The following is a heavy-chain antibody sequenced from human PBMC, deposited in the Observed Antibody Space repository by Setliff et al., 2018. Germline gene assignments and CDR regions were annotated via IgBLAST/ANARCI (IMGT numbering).Heavy chain of an antibody. CDR1: GASITSGGFY. D-gene: IGHD1-26*01. J-gene: IGHJ4*02. CDR2: IYYSGTT. V-gene: IGHV4-61*10. Sequence: SETLSLTCSVSGASITSGGFYWTWIRQPAGKGLEWIGYIYYSGTTNSIPSLKSRVTISVDTSKNQFSLKLDSVTAADTALYYCARSPSSGAYWNPRPFYSDYWARGTLVTVSS. CDR3: ARSPSSGAYWNPRPFYSDY.